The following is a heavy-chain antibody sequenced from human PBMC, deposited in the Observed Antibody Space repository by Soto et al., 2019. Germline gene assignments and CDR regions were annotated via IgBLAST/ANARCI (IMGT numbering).Heavy chain of an antibody. CDR3: VKDDRRQTNAFDI. CDR1: GFTFSSYA. Sequence: GGSLRLSCSASGFTFSSYAMHWVRQAPGKGLEYVSAISSNGGSTYYADSVKGRFTISRDNSKNTLNLQMSSLRAEDTVVYYCVKDDRRQTNAFDIWGQGTMVTVSS. CDR2: ISSNGGST. V-gene: IGHV3-64D*08. J-gene: IGHJ3*02.